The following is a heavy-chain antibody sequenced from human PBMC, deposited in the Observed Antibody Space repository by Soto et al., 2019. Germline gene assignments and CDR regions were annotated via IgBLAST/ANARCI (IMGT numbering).Heavy chain of an antibody. V-gene: IGHV4-59*08. J-gene: IGHJ5*02. CDR1: GGSISSYY. CDR3: ARHDVLDIVVVPPEFNWFDP. Sequence: SETLSLTCTVSGGSISSYYWSWIRQPPGKGLEWIGYIYYSGSTNYNPSLKSRVTISVDTSKNQFSLKLSSVTAADTAVYYCARHDVLDIVVVPPEFNWFDPWGQGTLVTVSS. D-gene: IGHD2-2*01. CDR2: IYYSGST.